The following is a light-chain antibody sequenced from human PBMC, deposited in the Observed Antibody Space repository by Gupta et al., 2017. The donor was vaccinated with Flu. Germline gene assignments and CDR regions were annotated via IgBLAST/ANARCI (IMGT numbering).Light chain of an antibody. CDR1: QSVSSSY. CDR2: GAS. J-gene: IGKJ2*03. CDR3: QQYGSSRYS. V-gene: IGKV3-20*01. Sequence: EIVLTQSPDTLSLSPGERATLSCRASQSVSSSYLAWYQQKPGQAPRLLMDGASNRAIGIPDRFSGSGSGTDFTLTISRLEPEDFAVYYCQQYGSSRYSFGQGTKLEI.